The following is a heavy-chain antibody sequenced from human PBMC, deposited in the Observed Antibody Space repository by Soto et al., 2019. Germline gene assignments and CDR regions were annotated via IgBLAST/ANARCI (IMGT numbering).Heavy chain of an antibody. CDR2: INSDGSST. CDR3: ARESLRYFLFGGGGPFDY. CDR1: GFTFSSYW. D-gene: IGHD3-9*01. V-gene: IGHV3-74*01. Sequence: EVQLVESGGGLVQPGGSLRLSCAASGFTFSSYWMHWVRQAPGKGLGWVSRINSDGSSTSYADSVKGRFTISRDNAKNTLYLQMNSLRAEDTAVYYCARESLRYFLFGGGGPFDYWGQGTLVTVSS. J-gene: IGHJ4*02.